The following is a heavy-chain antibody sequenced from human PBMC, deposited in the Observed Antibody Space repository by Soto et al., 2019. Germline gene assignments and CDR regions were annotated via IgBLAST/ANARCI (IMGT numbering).Heavy chain of an antibody. D-gene: IGHD5-18*01. CDR1: GFTFSSYA. J-gene: IGHJ6*02. V-gene: IGHV3-23*01. Sequence: EVQLLESGGGLVQPGGSLRLSCAASGFTFSSYAMSWVRQAPGKGLEWVSAISGSGGSTYYADSVKGRFTISRDNSKNTLYLQMNSLRAEDTAVYYCAKDLGYSYGYYYCGMDVWGQGTTVTVSS. CDR3: AKDLGYSYGYYYCGMDV. CDR2: ISGSGGST.